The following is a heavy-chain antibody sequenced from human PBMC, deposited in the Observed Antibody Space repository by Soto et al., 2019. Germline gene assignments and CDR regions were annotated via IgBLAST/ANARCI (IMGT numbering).Heavy chain of an antibody. CDR3: ANPKWGWEPTYVQA. Sequence: SQTLSLTCTVSGGSISSSSYYWGWIPQPPGKGLEWIVSISYSASTYYNPSLKSRVTISVDRSKNQFSLKLSCVTAAYTAVYYCANPKWGWEPTYVQAWGQGTLVTVSS. CDR1: GGSISSSSYY. CDR2: ISYSAST. V-gene: IGHV4-39*01. D-gene: IGHD1-26*01. J-gene: IGHJ5*02.